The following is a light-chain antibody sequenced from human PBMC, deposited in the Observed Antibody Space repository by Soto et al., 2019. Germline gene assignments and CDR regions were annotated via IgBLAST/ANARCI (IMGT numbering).Light chain of an antibody. CDR2: AAS. Sequence: DIQLTQAPSFLSASVGDRVTITCRASQGISTYLGWYQQKPGKAPKLLIYAASTLQSGVPSRFSGSGSGTDFTPTISRLQPEDFATYYCQQLNSYPVTFGGGTKVEIK. CDR1: QGISTY. J-gene: IGKJ4*01. CDR3: QQLNSYPVT. V-gene: IGKV1-9*01.